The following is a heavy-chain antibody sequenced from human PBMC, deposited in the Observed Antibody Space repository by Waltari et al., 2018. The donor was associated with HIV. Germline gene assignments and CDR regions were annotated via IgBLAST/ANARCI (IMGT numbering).Heavy chain of an antibody. D-gene: IGHD5-18*01. CDR2: IYYSGST. CDR3: ARADTAMVTVDY. J-gene: IGHJ4*02. Sequence: QLQLQESGPGLVKPSETLSLTCTVSGGSISSSSYYWGWIRQPPGKGLEGIGSIYYSGSTYYNPSLKSRVTISVDTSKNQFSLKLSSVTAADTAVYYCARADTAMVTVDYWGQGTLVTVSS. V-gene: IGHV4-39*07. CDR1: GGSISSSSYY.